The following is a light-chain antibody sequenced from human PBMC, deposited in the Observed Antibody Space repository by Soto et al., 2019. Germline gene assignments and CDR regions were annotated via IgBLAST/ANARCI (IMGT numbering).Light chain of an antibody. Sequence: EIVLTQSPATLSLSPGERATLSCRASQSVSHYLAWYQQRPGQAPRLLIYDASSRAPGIPARFSGSGSGTDFTLTISSLEPEDFAVYYCQQCNNWPPITFGQGTRLESK. CDR3: QQCNNWPPIT. V-gene: IGKV3-11*01. CDR2: DAS. J-gene: IGKJ5*01. CDR1: QSVSHY.